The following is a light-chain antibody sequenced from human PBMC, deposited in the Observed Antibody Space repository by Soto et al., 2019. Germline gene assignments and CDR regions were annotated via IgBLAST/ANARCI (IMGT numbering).Light chain of an antibody. Sequence: QAVLTQAPSASGTPGQRVTISCSGNNSNIGSNYVYWYQQFPGTAPKLLIYRNSQRPSGVPDRVSGSKSGTSASLAISGRRSEDEADYHCSSWDDSLGGPVFGGGTKLTVL. V-gene: IGLV1-47*01. CDR2: RNS. CDR1: NSNIGSNY. J-gene: IGLJ2*01. CDR3: SSWDDSLGGPV.